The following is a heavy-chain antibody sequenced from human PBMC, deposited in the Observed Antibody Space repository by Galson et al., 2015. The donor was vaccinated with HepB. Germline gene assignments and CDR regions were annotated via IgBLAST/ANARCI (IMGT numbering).Heavy chain of an antibody. CDR2: ISAYNGNT. Sequence: SVKVSCKASGYTFTSYGISWVRQAPGQGLEWMGWISAYNGNTNYAQKLQGRVTMTTDTSTSTAYMELRSLRSDDTAVYYCARVVVVSAAIGVTAFDIWGQGTMVTVSS. CDR1: GYTFTSYG. J-gene: IGHJ3*02. V-gene: IGHV1-18*04. D-gene: IGHD2-2*01. CDR3: ARVVVVSAAIGVTAFDI.